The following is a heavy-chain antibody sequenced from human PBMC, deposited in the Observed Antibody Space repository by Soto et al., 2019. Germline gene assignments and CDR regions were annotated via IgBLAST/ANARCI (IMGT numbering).Heavy chain of an antibody. CDR3: ARGEQYSGRIFDY. CDR1: GDSVSSNSAG. CDR2: TYYRSKWYY. J-gene: IGHJ4*01. Sequence: SQTLSLTCAITGDSVSSNSAGWSWVRQSPSRGFEWLGRTYYRSKWYYEYAVSVRGRITINPDTSKNQYSLQLNSVTPEDTAVYFCARGEQYSGRIFDYWGQGPLVTVS. V-gene: IGHV6-1*01. D-gene: IGHD1-26*01.